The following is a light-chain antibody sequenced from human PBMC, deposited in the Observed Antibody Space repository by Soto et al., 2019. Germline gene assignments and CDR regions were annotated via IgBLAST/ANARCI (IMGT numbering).Light chain of an antibody. CDR3: AAWDGSLNVVL. V-gene: IGLV1-44*01. CDR2: SSN. CDR1: SSNIGTNT. J-gene: IGLJ3*02. Sequence: QSVLTQPNSASGTPGQRVTISCSGSSSNIGTNTVNWYQQFPRSAPKLLMYSSNQRPSGVPDRFSGSKSGTSASLAISGLQSEDEADYYCAAWDGSLNVVLFGGGTKLTVL.